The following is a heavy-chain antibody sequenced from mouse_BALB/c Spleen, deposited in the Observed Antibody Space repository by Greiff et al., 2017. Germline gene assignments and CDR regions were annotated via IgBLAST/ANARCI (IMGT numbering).Heavy chain of an antibody. V-gene: IGHV1-14*01. CDR3: ARYDPHAMDD. CDR2: INPDNGGT. D-gene: IGHD2-12*01. CDR1: GYTFTSYV. J-gene: IGHJ4*01. Sequence: VQLQQSGPELVKPGASVKMSCKASGYTFTSYVMHWVKQRPGQGLEWIGYINPDNGGTKYNEKFKGKATLTSDKSSSTAYMELSSLTSEDSAVYYCARYDPHAMDDWGQGTSVTVSS.